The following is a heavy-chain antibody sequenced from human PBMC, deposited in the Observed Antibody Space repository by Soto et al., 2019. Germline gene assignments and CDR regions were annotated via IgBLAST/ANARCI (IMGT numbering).Heavy chain of an antibody. V-gene: IGHV3-23*01. CDR1: GFTFSSYA. CDR3: ARRGSGSYYDY. J-gene: IGHJ4*02. D-gene: IGHD1-26*01. CDR2: ISGSGDST. Sequence: EVQLLESGGGLVQPGGSLRLSCAASGFTFSSYAMRWVRQAPGKGLEWVSAISGSGDSTYYADSVKGRFTISRDNSKNPPYLKMNRLRAEDRAVYYCARRGSGSYYDYWGQGTLVTVSS.